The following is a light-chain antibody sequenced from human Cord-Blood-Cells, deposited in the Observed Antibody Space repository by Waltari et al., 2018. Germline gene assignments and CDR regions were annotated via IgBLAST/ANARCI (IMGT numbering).Light chain of an antibody. Sequence: QSALTQPASVSGSPGQSITISCTGTSSDVGGYNYVSWYQQHPGKAPKLMIYYVSNRPSWVSTLFSGSKAGNTDSLTISGLQAEDEADYYCSSYTSSSTLVFGGGTKLTVL. CDR1: SSDVGGYNY. V-gene: IGLV2-14*03. CDR2: YVS. J-gene: IGLJ3*02. CDR3: SSYTSSSTLV.